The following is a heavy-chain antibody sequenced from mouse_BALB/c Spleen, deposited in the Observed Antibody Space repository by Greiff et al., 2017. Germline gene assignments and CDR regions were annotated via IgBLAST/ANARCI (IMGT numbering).Heavy chain of an antibody. Sequence: EVKLVESGGGLVKPGGSLKPPCAASGFTFSSYAMSWVRQTPEKRPEWVATISSGGSYTYYPDGVKGRFTIPRDNAKNTLYLQMSSLRSEDTAMYYCARHRTTVVATDYAMDYWGQGTSVTVSS. CDR1: GFTFSSYA. J-gene: IGHJ4*01. D-gene: IGHD1-1*01. CDR3: ARHRTTVVATDYAMDY. V-gene: IGHV5-9-3*01. CDR2: ISSGGSYT.